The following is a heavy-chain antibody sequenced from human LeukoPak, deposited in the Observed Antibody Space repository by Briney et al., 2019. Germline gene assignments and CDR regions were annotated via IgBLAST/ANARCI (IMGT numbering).Heavy chain of an antibody. CDR3: ATSPRYGDYFDY. D-gene: IGHD4-17*01. V-gene: IGHV3-30*04. Sequence: GGSLRLSCAASGFTFSTYAMHWVRQAPGKGLEWVAVISYDGSNTYHADPVKGRFTISRDNSKNTLYLQMNSLRAEDTAVYYCATSPRYGDYFDYWGQGTLVTVSS. CDR1: GFTFSTYA. J-gene: IGHJ4*02. CDR2: ISYDGSNT.